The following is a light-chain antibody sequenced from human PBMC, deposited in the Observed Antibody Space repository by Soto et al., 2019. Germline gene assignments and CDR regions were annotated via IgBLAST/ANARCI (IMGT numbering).Light chain of an antibody. J-gene: IGKJ1*01. CDR1: QSVSSN. V-gene: IGKV3-15*01. CDR2: GAS. CDR3: QQYNNWPPRWT. Sequence: EILMTQSPATLSVSPGERATLSCRASQSVSSNLAWYQQKPGQAPRLLIYGASTRATGIPARFSGSGSGTEFTLTISLQSEDFAVYYCQQYNNWPPRWTFGQGTKVDIK.